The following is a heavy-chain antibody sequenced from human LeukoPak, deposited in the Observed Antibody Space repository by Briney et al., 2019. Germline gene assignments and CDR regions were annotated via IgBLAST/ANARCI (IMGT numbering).Heavy chain of an antibody. D-gene: IGHD6-19*01. V-gene: IGHV3-23*01. Sequence: GGSLRLSCAASGFTFSSYAMYWVRQAPEKGLEWVSGIFGSGGSTHYADSVKGRFTISRDNSKNTVYLQMNSLRAEDTAVYYCAKTTTGYSSGRFPGWPVDYWGQGTRVTVSS. CDR2: IFGSGGST. CDR1: GFTFSSYA. J-gene: IGHJ4*02. CDR3: AKTTTGYSSGRFPGWPVDY.